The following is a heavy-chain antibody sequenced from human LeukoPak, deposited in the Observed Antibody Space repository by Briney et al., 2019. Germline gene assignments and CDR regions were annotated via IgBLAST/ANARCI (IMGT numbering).Heavy chain of an antibody. CDR3: ARGALATADAFDI. CDR1: GGSISSYY. Sequence: SETLSLTCTVSGGSISSYYWSWMRQPPGKGLEWIGEINHSGSTNYNPSLKSRVTISVDTSKNQFSLKLSSVTAADTAVYYCARGALATADAFDIWGQGTMVTVSS. CDR2: INHSGST. V-gene: IGHV4-34*01. D-gene: IGHD4-17*01. J-gene: IGHJ3*02.